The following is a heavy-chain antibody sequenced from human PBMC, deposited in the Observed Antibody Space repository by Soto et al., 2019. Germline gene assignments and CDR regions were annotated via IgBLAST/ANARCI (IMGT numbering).Heavy chain of an antibody. V-gene: IGHV3-7*05. CDR1: GLTLSNYW. J-gene: IGHJ4*02. CDR2: IKQDGSEK. Sequence: GGSLRLSCTASGLTLSNYWMNWVRQAPEKGLEWVANIKQDGSEKNYVDSVKGRFTISRDNAKNSLYLQMNSLRADDTAMYYCMTTVTTFGCWGQGTLVTVSS. D-gene: IGHD4-17*01. CDR3: MTTVTTFGC.